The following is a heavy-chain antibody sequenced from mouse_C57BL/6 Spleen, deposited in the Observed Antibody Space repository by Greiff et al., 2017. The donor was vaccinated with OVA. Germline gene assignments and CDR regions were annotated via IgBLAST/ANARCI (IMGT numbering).Heavy chain of an antibody. CDR2: ISYDGSN. J-gene: IGHJ1*03. V-gene: IGHV3-6*01. Sequence: EVQLVESGPGLVKPSQSLSLTCSVTGYSITSGYYWNWIRQFPGNKLEWMGYISYDGSNNYNPSLKNRISITRDTSKNQFFLKLNSVTTEDTATYYCAREDYSNYGFDVWGTGTTVTVSS. CDR1: GYSITSGYY. D-gene: IGHD2-5*01. CDR3: AREDYSNYGFDV.